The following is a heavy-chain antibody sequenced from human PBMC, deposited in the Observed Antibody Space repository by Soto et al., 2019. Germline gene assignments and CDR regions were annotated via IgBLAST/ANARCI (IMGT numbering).Heavy chain of an antibody. Sequence: QVQLVQSGAEVKKPGSSVKVSCKASGGTFSSYTISWVRQAPGQGLEWMGRIIPILGIANYAQKFQGRVTITADKSTSTAYMALSSLRSEDTAVYYCARDDYYGSGSYYTFWGRGTLVTVSS. D-gene: IGHD3-10*01. CDR1: GGTFSSYT. V-gene: IGHV1-69*08. J-gene: IGHJ2*01. CDR2: IIPILGIA. CDR3: ARDDYYGSGSYYTF.